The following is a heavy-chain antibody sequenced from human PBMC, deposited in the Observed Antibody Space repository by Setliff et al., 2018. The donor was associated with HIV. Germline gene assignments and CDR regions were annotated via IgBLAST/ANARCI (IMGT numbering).Heavy chain of an antibody. D-gene: IGHD3-3*01. J-gene: IGHJ4*02. Sequence: SVKVSCKTSGDTLSSYAITWVRQAPGQGLEWMGRIIPIFGTADYAQKFRGRVTLTADESTSIAYMELNSLRSEDTAVFYCARGGSGYYDFWSGSSAFEYWGQGTLVTVSS. V-gene: IGHV1-69*13. CDR1: GDTLSSYA. CDR3: ARGGSGYYDFWSGSSAFEY. CDR2: IIPIFGTA.